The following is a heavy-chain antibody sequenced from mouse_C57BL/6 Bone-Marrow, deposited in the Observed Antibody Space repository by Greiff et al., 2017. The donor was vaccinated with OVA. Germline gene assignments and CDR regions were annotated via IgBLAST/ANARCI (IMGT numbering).Heavy chain of an antibody. J-gene: IGHJ3*01. CDR1: GFTFSDFY. Sequence: EVNLVESGGGLVQSGRSLRLSCATSGFTFSDFYMEWVRQAPGKGLEWIAASRNKANDYTTEYSASVKGRFIVSRDTSQSILYLQMNALRAEDTAIYYCARDAWGGYYYGRFAYWGQGTLVTVSA. CDR2: SRNKANDYTT. V-gene: IGHV7-1*01. CDR3: ARDAWGGYYYGRFAY. D-gene: IGHD1-1*01.